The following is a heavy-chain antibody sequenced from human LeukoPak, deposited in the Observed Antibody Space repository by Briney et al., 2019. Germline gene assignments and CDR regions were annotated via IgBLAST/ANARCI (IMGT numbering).Heavy chain of an antibody. CDR3: ARDSVAAGRVEDYYGMDV. Sequence: GGALRLSCAASGFTFSSYTMHCVRQAPGKGLGWVADISYDGSNKYYADSVKGRFTISRDNSKNTLYLQMNSLRAEDTAVYYCARDSVAAGRVEDYYGMDVWGQGTTVTVSS. J-gene: IGHJ6*02. D-gene: IGHD6-13*01. CDR2: ISYDGSNK. CDR1: GFTFSSYT. V-gene: IGHV3-30-3*01.